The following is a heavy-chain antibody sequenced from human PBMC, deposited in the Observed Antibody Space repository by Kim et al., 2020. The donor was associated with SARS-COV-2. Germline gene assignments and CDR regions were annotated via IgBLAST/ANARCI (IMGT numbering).Heavy chain of an antibody. Sequence: NSCYAQKFRGRVTTPRNTAMSTAYMELSSLRSEDTAVYYCARRLRPHMDVWGQGTTVTVSS. D-gene: IGHD4-17*01. CDR3: ARRLRPHMDV. CDR2: NS. V-gene: IGHV1-8*01. J-gene: IGHJ6*02.